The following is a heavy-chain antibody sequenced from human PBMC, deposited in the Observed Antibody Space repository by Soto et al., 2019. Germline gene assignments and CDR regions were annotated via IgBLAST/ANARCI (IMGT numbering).Heavy chain of an antibody. CDR3: ARVQRYSGSFRWFDP. J-gene: IGHJ5*02. CDR1: GGSIRDYY. CDR2: IYDTGSV. D-gene: IGHD5-12*01. Sequence: PSETLSLTCTVSGGSIRDYYWSWVRQPAGKGLEWIGRIYDTGSVNYNPSLQSRVTMSVDTSQNQLSLKLSPVTAADTAGYYCARVQRYSGSFRWFDPWGQGTLVTVSS. V-gene: IGHV4-4*07.